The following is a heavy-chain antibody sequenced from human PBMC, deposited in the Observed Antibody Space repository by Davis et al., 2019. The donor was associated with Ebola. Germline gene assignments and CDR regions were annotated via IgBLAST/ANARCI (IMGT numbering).Heavy chain of an antibody. CDR3: AREMAYCTNGVCKSDAFDI. CDR2: ISSSSSYI. Sequence: GESLKISCAASGFTFSSYSMNWVRQAPGKGLEWVSSISSSSSYIYYADSVKGRFTISRDNAKNSLYLQMNSLRAEDTAVYYCAREMAYCTNGVCKSDAFDIWGQGTMVTVSS. CDR1: GFTFSSYS. V-gene: IGHV3-21*01. J-gene: IGHJ3*02. D-gene: IGHD2-8*01.